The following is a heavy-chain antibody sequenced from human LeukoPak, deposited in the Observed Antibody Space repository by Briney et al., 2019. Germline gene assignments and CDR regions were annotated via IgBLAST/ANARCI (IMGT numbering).Heavy chain of an antibody. CDR2: INPSGGSA. J-gene: IGHJ4*02. V-gene: IGHV1-46*01. CDR3: ARDVASSGYYWD. CDR1: GYIFTSYY. D-gene: IGHD3-22*01. Sequence: ASVKVSCKASGYIFTSYYMHWVRQAPGQGLEWMGIINPSGGSAIYAQNFQGRVTMTRDTSTSTFYMELSSLRSEDTAVYFCARDVASSGYYWDWGQGTLVTVSS.